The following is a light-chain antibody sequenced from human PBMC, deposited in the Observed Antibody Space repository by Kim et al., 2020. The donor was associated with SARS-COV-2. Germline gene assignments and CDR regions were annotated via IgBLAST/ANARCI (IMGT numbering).Light chain of an antibody. CDR3: QHYSKWPFT. Sequence: VSPGERATLSCRASQSMNNKVAWYQQKPGQAPRLLIQDASTRATGIPARFSGSGSGTDFTLTISSLQSEDFAVYYCQHYSKWPFTFGPGTKVDIK. J-gene: IGKJ3*01. CDR1: QSMNNK. CDR2: DAS. V-gene: IGKV3-15*01.